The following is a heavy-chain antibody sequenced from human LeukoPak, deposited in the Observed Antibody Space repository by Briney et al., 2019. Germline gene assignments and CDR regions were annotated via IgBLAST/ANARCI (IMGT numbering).Heavy chain of an antibody. CDR2: IWSDGSDK. J-gene: IGHJ1*01. Sequence: GGSLRLSCAASGFTFSHYGMHWVRQTPGAGLEWVAVIWSDGSDKYYAKSVKGRFTISRDNTKNSLFLQMNSLRAEDTAVYYCAKDAQRGFDYSNSLQNWGQGILVTVSS. V-gene: IGHV3-33*06. D-gene: IGHD4-11*01. CDR1: GFTFSHYG. CDR3: AKDAQRGFDYSNSLQN.